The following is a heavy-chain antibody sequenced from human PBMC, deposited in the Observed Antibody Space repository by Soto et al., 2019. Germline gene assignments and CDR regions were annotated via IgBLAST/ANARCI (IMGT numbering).Heavy chain of an antibody. D-gene: IGHD2-2*01. CDR2: ISSNGGST. CDR1: GFTFSSYA. V-gene: IGHV3-64D*06. CDR3: VKDGPYCSSTSCSNFDY. Sequence: GGSLRLSCSASGFTFSSYAMHWVRQAPGKGLEYVSAISSNGGSTYYADSVKGRFTISRDNSKNTLYLQMSSLGAEDTAVYYCVKDGPYCSSTSCSNFDYWGQGTLVTVSS. J-gene: IGHJ4*02.